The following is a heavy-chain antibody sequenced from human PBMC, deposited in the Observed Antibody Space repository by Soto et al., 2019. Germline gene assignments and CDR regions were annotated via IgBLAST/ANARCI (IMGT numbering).Heavy chain of an antibody. CDR1: GFTFSTCA. Sequence: QVQVVESGGGVVQPGGSLRLSCVASGFTFSTCAMHWVRQAPGKGLEWMAAISHGGKNEYYADSVKGRFTVSRDMSESMLYLQMNGLRTEDTAVYYCVREEFEAGRGHFGCWGQGTLVSVSS. D-gene: IGHD6-13*01. CDR3: VREEFEAGRGHFGC. CDR2: ISHGGKNE. J-gene: IGHJ4*02. V-gene: IGHV3-30*04.